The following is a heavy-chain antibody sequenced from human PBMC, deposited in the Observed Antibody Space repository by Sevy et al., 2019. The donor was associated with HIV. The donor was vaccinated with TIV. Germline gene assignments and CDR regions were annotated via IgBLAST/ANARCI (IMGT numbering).Heavy chain of an antibody. V-gene: IGHV3-11*01. D-gene: IGHD2-15*01. J-gene: IGHJ4*02. Sequence: GGSLRLSCAASGFTFSDYYMSWIRQAPGKGLEWVSYISSSGSTIYYADSVKGRFTISRDNAKNSLYLQMNSLRAEDRAGYYGVGVGFGVGGSEGGGGRGTLIDYWGQGTLVTVSS. CDR2: ISSSGSTI. CDR1: GFTFSDYY. CDR3: VGVGFGVGGSEGGGGRGTLIDY.